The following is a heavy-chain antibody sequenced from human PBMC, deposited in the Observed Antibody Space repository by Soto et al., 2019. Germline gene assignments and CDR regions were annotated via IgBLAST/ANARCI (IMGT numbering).Heavy chain of an antibody. J-gene: IGHJ5*02. CDR1: GGSFSSYY. CDR2: IYYSGST. CDR3: APQEVGGSDGYTSDP. V-gene: IGHV4-39*05. Sequence: ASETPSLTCAVYGGSFSSYYLGWIRQPPGKGLEWIGSIYYSGSTYYNPSLKSRVTISVDTSKNQFSLKLSSVTAADTAVYYCAPQEVGGSDGYTSDPWGQGTLVTGSS. D-gene: IGHD1-26*01.